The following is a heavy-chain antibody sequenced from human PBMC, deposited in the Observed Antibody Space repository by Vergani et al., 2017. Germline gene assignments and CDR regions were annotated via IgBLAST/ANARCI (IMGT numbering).Heavy chain of an antibody. J-gene: IGHJ6*03. CDR3: AREVVYCSSTSCPYYYYYYMDV. CDR2: INHSGST. V-gene: IGHV4-34*01. Sequence: QVQLQQWGAGLLKPSETLSLTCAVYGGSFSGYYWSWIRQPPGKGLEWIGEINHSGSTNYNPSLKSRVTISVDTSKNQFSLKLSSVTAADTAVYYCAREVVYCSSTSCPYYYYYYMDVWGKGTTVTVSS. D-gene: IGHD2-2*01. CDR1: GGSFSGYY.